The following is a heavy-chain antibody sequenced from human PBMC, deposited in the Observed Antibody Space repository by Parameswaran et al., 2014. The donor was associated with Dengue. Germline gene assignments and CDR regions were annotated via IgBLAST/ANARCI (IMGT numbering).Heavy chain of an antibody. D-gene: IGHD6-19*01. V-gene: IGHV4-59*01. CDR3: ATSGPAVRGHYWYFGL. CDR2: IYYDGST. Sequence: WIRQPPGKGLEWVGYIYYDGSTSYNPSLRSRVSISVDTSKTQFSLNLRSVTAADTAVYYCATSGPAVRGHYWYFGLWGRGSMVTVSS. J-gene: IGHJ2*01.